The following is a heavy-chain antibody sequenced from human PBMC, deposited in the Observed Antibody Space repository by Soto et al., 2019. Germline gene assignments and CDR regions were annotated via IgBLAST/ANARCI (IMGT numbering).Heavy chain of an antibody. V-gene: IGHV3-33*01. D-gene: IGHD6-6*01. CDR2: IWSDGSDK. CDR3: GGSNRYSSSSGWGGGFDY. Sequence: QVQLVESGGGVVQPGGSLRLSCATSGFTFSDSGMHWVRQAPGKGLEWVAVIWSDGSDKSYADSVEGRFTISRDNSKKKMCVQMDSLRGEERAVYYFGGSNRYSSSSGWGGGFDYWGQGTLVTVSS. J-gene: IGHJ4*02. CDR1: GFTFSDSG.